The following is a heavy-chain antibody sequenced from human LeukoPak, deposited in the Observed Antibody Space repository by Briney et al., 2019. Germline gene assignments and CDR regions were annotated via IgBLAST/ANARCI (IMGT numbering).Heavy chain of an antibody. D-gene: IGHD5-18*01. J-gene: IGHJ4*02. CDR2: IFPGDSDT. CDR3: ARESGGGQEYSPFDY. CDR1: GYTFTDYW. V-gene: IGHV5-51*01. Sequence: GESLKISCQVSGYTFTDYWIGWVRHVSGKGLEWMGIIFPGDSDTKYSPSFQGHVTISADKSISTAYLQWSSLKASDTAMYYCARESGGGQEYSPFDYWGQGTLVTVSS.